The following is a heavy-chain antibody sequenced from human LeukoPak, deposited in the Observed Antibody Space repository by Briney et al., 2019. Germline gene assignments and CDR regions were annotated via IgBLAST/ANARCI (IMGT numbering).Heavy chain of an antibody. D-gene: IGHD1-1*01. Sequence: SETLSLTCTVSGGSISSGGYYWSWIRQPPGKGLEWIGYIYHSGSTYYNPSLKSRVTISVDRSKNQFSLKLSSVTAADTAVYYCARDPGTKGDYWGQGTLVTVSS. CDR1: GGSISSGGYY. J-gene: IGHJ4*02. V-gene: IGHV4-30-2*01. CDR3: ARDPGTKGDY. CDR2: IYHSGST.